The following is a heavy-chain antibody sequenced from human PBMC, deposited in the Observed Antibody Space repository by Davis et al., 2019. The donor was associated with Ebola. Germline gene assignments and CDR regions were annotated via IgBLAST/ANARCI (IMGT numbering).Heavy chain of an antibody. CDR2: ISYDGSNK. Sequence: PGGSLRLSCAASGFTFSDYSMNWVRQAPGKGLEWVAVISYDGSNKYYADSVKGRFTISRDNSKNTLYLQMNSLRAEDTAVYYCARDLRGLAGGFLIDYWGQGTLVTVSS. D-gene: IGHD2-15*01. CDR1: GFTFSDYS. J-gene: IGHJ4*02. V-gene: IGHV3-30*03. CDR3: ARDLRGLAGGFLIDY.